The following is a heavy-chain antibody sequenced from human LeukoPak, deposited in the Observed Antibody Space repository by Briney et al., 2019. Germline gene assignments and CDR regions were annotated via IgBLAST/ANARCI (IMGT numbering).Heavy chain of an antibody. D-gene: IGHD6-13*01. CDR3: AKDRVRFSSRVDAFDI. CDR2: MSYDGSNK. V-gene: IGHV3-30*04. CDR1: GFTFSTYP. Sequence: PGGSLRLSCAASGFTFSTYPMYWVRQAPGKGLEWVAIMSYDGSNKYYADSVKGRFTISRDNSKNTLYLQMNSLRAEDTAVYYCAKDRVRFSSRVDAFDIWGRGTMVTVSS. J-gene: IGHJ3*02.